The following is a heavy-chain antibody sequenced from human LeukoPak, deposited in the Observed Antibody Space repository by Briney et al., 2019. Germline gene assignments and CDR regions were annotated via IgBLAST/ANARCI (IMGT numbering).Heavy chain of an antibody. Sequence: PGGSLRLSCAASGFTFDDYTMHWVRQAPGKGLEWVSLISWDGGSTYYADSVKGRFTISRDNSKNSLYLQMNSLRTEDTALYYCAKDIVGIGVGATLGSYYYGMDVWGQGTTVTVSS. D-gene: IGHD1-26*01. V-gene: IGHV3-43*01. CDR1: GFTFDDYT. J-gene: IGHJ6*02. CDR3: AKDIVGIGVGATLGSYYYGMDV. CDR2: ISWDGGST.